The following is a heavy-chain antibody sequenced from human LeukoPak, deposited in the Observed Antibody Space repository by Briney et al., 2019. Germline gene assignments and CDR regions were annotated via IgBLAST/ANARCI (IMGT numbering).Heavy chain of an antibody. J-gene: IGHJ4*02. CDR2: IKHDGSKK. Sequence: GGSLRLSCAASGFTFSSYWMSWVRQAPGKGLEWVADIKHDGSKKYYVDSVKGRFTISRDNAKNSLYLQMNSLRAEDTAVYYCARQAVVVAALDYWGQGTLVTVSS. CDR1: GFTFSSYW. CDR3: ARQAVVVAALDY. V-gene: IGHV3-7*01. D-gene: IGHD2-15*01.